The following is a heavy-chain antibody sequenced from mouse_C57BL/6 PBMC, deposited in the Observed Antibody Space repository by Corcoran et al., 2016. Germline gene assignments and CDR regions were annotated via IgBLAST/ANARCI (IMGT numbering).Heavy chain of an antibody. Sequence: QVQLKQSGAELVRPGASVKLSCKASGYTFTDYYINWVKQRPGQGLEWIARIYPGSGNTYYNEKFKGKATLTAEKSSSTAYMQLSSLTSEDSAVYFCARKDYSNYDGGFAYWGQGTLVTVSA. CDR2: IYPGSGNT. V-gene: IGHV1-76*01. J-gene: IGHJ3*01. CDR3: ARKDYSNYDGGFAY. CDR1: GYTFTDYY. D-gene: IGHD2-5*01.